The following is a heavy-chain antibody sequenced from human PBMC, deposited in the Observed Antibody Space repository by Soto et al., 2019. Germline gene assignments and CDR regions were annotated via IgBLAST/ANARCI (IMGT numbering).Heavy chain of an antibody. J-gene: IGHJ4*02. Sequence: SETLSLTCTVSGGSISSYYWSWIRQPPGKGLEWIGYIYYSGSTNYNPSLKSRVTISVDTSKNQFSLKLSSVTAADTAVYYCARWNPGGPFDYWGQGTLVTVSS. V-gene: IGHV4-59*01. CDR1: GGSISSYY. D-gene: IGHD1-1*01. CDR2: IYYSGST. CDR3: ARWNPGGPFDY.